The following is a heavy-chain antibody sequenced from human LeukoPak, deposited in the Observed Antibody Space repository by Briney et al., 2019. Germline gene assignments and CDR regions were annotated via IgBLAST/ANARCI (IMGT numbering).Heavy chain of an antibody. CDR1: GFTFSSYE. V-gene: IGHV3-48*03. CDR2: ISSSGSTM. J-gene: IGHJ6*03. D-gene: IGHD3-22*01. CDR3: VKMGPYYYDSSGYWNYYYYYMDV. Sequence: PGGSLRLSCAASGFTFSSYEMNWVRQAPGKGLEWVSYISSSGSTMYYADSVKGRFTISRDNSKNTLYLQMNSLRAEDTAVYYCVKMGPYYYDSSGYWNYYYYYMDVWGKGTTVTVSS.